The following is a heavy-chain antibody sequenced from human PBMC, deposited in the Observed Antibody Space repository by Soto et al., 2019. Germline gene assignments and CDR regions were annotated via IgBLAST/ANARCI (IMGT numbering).Heavy chain of an antibody. Sequence: EVQLVESGGGLVKPGGSLRLSCAASGFTFSSYNMNWVRQAPGKGLECVSSISSSSSYIYYADSVKGRFTISRDNAKNSLYLQMNSLRAEDTAVYYCARSAGDYYGMDVWGQGTTVTVCS. V-gene: IGHV3-21*01. CDR3: ARSAGDYYGMDV. J-gene: IGHJ6*02. CDR2: ISSSSSYI. D-gene: IGHD3-10*01. CDR1: GFTFSSYN.